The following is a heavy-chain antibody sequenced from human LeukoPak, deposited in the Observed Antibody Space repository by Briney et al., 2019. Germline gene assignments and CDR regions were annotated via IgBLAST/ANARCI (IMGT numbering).Heavy chain of an antibody. D-gene: IGHD2-2*01. V-gene: IGHV6-1*01. CDR1: GDSVSRNNIA. CDR2: TYYKSQWYY. CDR3: ARGRDVVVVSAADFDY. J-gene: IGHJ4*02. Sequence: SQTLSLTCAISGDSVSRNNIAWNWIRQSPSRGLEWLGRTYYKSQWYYDYAPSVRSRITINPDTSKNQFSLQLNSVSPEDTAVYYCARGRDVVVVSAADFDYWGQGILVTVSS.